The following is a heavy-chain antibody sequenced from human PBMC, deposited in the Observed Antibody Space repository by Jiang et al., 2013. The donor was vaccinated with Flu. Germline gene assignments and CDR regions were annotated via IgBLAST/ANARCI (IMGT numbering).Heavy chain of an antibody. CDR1: GFTFSNYA. J-gene: IGHJ4*02. D-gene: IGHD1-26*01. CDR2: MSYDGSSK. V-gene: IGHV3-30*04. CDR3: ARSGGIYASNYHFDY. Sequence: SLRLSCAASGFTFSNYAMHWVRQAPGKGLEWVAVMSYDGSSKYYADSVKGRFTISRDNSKNTVYLQMNSLRAEDTAVFYCARSGGIYASNYHFDYWGQGTLVTVSS.